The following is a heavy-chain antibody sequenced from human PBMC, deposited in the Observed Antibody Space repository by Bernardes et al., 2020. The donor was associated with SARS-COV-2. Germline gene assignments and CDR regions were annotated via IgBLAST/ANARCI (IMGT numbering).Heavy chain of an antibody. CDR2: FNHSGST. D-gene: IGHD4-4*01. CDR3: ARGSGPQTTITPLEY. J-gene: IGHJ4*02. Sequence: SEPLSLTCTVSGGSISSGSYYWSWIRQSPGKGLEWIGEFNHSGSTNYNPSLKSRVTISVDTSNNRFSLKLRSVTAADTAVYYCARGSGPQTTITPLEYWGQGTLVTVSS. CDR1: GGSISSGSYY. V-gene: IGHV4-39*07.